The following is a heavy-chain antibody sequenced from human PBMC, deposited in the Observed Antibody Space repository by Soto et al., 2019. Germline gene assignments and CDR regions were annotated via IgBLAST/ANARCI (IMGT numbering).Heavy chain of an antibody. V-gene: IGHV4-59*01. Sequence: SETLSLTCTVSGDSISAYSWSWVRQPPGKGLEWIGNIHYNGNTKYNPSLKSRVSMSVDTSKNQFSLRLISVTAADTAKYFCARAEVTGDPYYFDYWGQGTLVTVSS. CDR3: ARAEVTGDPYYFDY. D-gene: IGHD2-21*02. CDR1: GDSISAYS. J-gene: IGHJ4*02. CDR2: IHYNGNT.